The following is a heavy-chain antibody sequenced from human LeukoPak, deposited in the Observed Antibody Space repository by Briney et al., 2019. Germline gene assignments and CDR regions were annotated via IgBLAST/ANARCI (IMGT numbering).Heavy chain of an antibody. Sequence: ASVKVSCKASGGTISSYAISWVRQAPGQGLEWMGRIIPILGIPKYAQKFQGRVTITADKSTSTAYLELSSLRSEDTAVYYCTRDSGDSSGCFDYWGQGTLVTVSS. D-gene: IGHD3-22*01. CDR1: GGTISSYA. CDR2: IIPILGIP. V-gene: IGHV1-69*04. CDR3: TRDSGDSSGCFDY. J-gene: IGHJ4*02.